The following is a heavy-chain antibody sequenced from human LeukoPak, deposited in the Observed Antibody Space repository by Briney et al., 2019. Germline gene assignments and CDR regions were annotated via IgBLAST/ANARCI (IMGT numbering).Heavy chain of an antibody. CDR3: AKDLFGWGYSYGYGH. Sequence: GGSLRLSCVASGFTFSSCSINWVRQAPGKGLEWVSSISSSSTYIYYAASMKGRFTISRDNAKNSLYLQMNSLRAEDTAVYYCAKDLFGWGYSYGYGHWGQGTLVTVSS. J-gene: IGHJ4*02. CDR1: GFTFSSCS. CDR2: ISSSSTYI. V-gene: IGHV3-21*04. D-gene: IGHD5-18*01.